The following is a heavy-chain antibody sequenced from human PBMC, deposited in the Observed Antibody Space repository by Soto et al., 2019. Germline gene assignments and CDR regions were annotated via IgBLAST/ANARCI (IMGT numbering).Heavy chain of an antibody. D-gene: IGHD6-25*01. CDR1: GYSFTSYW. CDR3: ARDRSAQYYYYGMDV. CDR2: IDPSDSYT. Sequence: LGESLKISCKGSGYSFTSYWISWVRQMPGKGLEWMGRIDPSDSYTNYSPSFQGHVTISADKSISTAYLQWSSLKASDTAMYYCARDRSAQYYYYGMDVWGQGTTVTVSS. J-gene: IGHJ6*02. V-gene: IGHV5-10-1*01.